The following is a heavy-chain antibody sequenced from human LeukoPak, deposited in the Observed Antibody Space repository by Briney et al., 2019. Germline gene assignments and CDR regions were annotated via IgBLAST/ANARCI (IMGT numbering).Heavy chain of an antibody. CDR3: AREILTGYAFDI. Sequence: PGGSLRLSCAASGFTFSTYAMHWVRQAPGKGLEWVALISYDGTNKYCADSVKGRFTISRDNSKNTLYLQMNSLRAEDTALYYCAREILTGYAFDIWGQGTMVTVSS. D-gene: IGHD7-27*01. CDR1: GFTFSTYA. CDR2: ISYDGTNK. V-gene: IGHV3-30-3*01. J-gene: IGHJ3*02.